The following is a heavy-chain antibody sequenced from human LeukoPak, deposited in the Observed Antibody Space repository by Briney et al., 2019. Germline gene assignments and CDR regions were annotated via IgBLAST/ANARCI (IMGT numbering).Heavy chain of an antibody. D-gene: IGHD2/OR15-2a*01. V-gene: IGHV4-34*01. Sequence: PSETLSLTCAVYGGTFSGYFWSWIRQAPGKGLEWIGEINLTGATNYKSSLKDRVTISTDTSKNQSSLKLTSVTAADTAVYYCARGRWVWDNSSDLGFWGQGILVTVSS. CDR2: INLTGAT. J-gene: IGHJ4*02. CDR3: ARGRWVWDNSSDLGF. CDR1: GGTFSGYF.